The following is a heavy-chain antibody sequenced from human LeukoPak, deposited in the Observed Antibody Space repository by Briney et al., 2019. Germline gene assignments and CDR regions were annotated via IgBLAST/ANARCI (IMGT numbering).Heavy chain of an antibody. J-gene: IGHJ4*02. CDR1: GFTFDDYA. D-gene: IGHD3-9*01. CDR3: AKDIRDHILTGYPDY. Sequence: GGSLRLSCAASGFTFDDYAMHWVRQAPGKGLEWVSGISWNSGSIGYADSVKGRFTISRDNAKNSLCLQMNSLRAEDTALYYCAKDIRDHILTGYPDYWGQGTLVTVSS. V-gene: IGHV3-9*01. CDR2: ISWNSGSI.